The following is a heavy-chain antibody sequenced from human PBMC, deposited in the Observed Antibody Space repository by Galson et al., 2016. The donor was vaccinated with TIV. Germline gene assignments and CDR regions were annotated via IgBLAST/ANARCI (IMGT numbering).Heavy chain of an antibody. D-gene: IGHD4-17*01. CDR3: ARAPYGENWYFDL. Sequence: ETLSLTCSVSGGSISSYHWSWIRQPPGKGLEWIGCIYYSGNTNYNYNPSLESRVTMSVDTSKTQLSLELRSVTAADTAVYFCARAPYGENWYFDLWGRGTLVTVSS. V-gene: IGHV4-59*08. CDR2: IYYSGNTNY. CDR1: GGSISSYH. J-gene: IGHJ2*01.